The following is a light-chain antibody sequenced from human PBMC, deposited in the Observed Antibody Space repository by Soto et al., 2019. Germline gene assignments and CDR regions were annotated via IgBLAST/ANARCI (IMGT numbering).Light chain of an antibody. CDR3: QQTFSIPWT. J-gene: IGKJ1*01. Sequence: DIQMTQSPTSLSASVVDRATITCRASQGINEYLNWYQQKPGKAPKLLIYAASSLQSGVPSRFSGSGSGTDFTLTISSLQREDFATYYCQQTFSIPWTFGQGTRVEIK. CDR1: QGINEY. V-gene: IGKV1-39*01. CDR2: AAS.